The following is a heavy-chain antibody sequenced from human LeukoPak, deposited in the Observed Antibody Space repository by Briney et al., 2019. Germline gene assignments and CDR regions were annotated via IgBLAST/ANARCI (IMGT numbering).Heavy chain of an antibody. J-gene: IGHJ4*02. CDR3: AREPSGSSGQFDY. CDR2: ISSSSSYI. D-gene: IGHD6-19*01. CDR1: GFTFITYT. V-gene: IGHV3-21*03. Sequence: GGSLRLSCAASGFTFITYTMNWVRQAPGKGLEWVSSISSSSSYIYYAGSVEGRFTVSRDNAKNSVYLQMDGLRAEDTAVYYCAREPSGSSGQFDYWGQGTLVTVSS.